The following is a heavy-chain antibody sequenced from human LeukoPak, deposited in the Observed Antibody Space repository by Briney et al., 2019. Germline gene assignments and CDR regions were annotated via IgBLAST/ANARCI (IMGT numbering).Heavy chain of an antibody. CDR3: TGSWYYFDY. Sequence: SETLSLACAVYGGSFSGYYWSWIRQPPGKGLEWIGEINHSGSTDYNPSLKSRVTISVDTSKNQFSLKLHSVTAADTAVYCCTGSWYYFDYWGQGTLVTVSS. CDR2: INHSGST. D-gene: IGHD1-26*01. J-gene: IGHJ4*02. CDR1: GGSFSGYY. V-gene: IGHV4-34*01.